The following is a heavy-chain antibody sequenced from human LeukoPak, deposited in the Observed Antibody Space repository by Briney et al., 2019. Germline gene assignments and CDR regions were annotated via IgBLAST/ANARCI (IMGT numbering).Heavy chain of an antibody. CDR1: GFTFSSYA. Sequence: GGSLRLSCAASGFTFSSYAMSWVRQAPGKGLEWVSAISGSGGSTYYADSVKGRFTISRDNSKNTLYLQMNSLRAEDTAVYYCAKDPYYGSGSYYQYFQHWGQGTLVTVSS. CDR3: AKDPYYGSGSYYQYFQH. J-gene: IGHJ1*01. D-gene: IGHD3-10*01. CDR2: ISGSGGST. V-gene: IGHV3-23*01.